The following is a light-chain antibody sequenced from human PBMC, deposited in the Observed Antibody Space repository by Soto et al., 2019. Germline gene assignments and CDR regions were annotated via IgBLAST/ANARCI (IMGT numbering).Light chain of an antibody. CDR1: SSNIGSNT. J-gene: IGLJ2*01. V-gene: IGLV1-44*01. CDR3: AAWDDSMNVVV. CDR2: SND. Sequence: QSVLTQPPSTSGTPGQRVTISCSGSSSNIGSNTVNWYQQLPGSAPKLLIYSNDQRPSGVPDRLSGSKSGTSASLAFSGLQSEDEADYYCAAWDDSMNVVVFVGGTKLTVL.